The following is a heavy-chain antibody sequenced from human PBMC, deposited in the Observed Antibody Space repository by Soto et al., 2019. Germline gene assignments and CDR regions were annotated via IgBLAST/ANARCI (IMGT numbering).Heavy chain of an antibody. D-gene: IGHD6-19*01. J-gene: IGHJ4*02. Sequence: EVQLLESGGGLVQPGGSLRLSCAASGFTFSSYAMSWVRQAPGKGLEWVSVISGSGGSTYYADSVKGRVTISRDNSTNTLYLQMNSLRAEDTAVYYCARRTSGWYLDYWGQGTLVTVSS. CDR1: GFTFSSYA. CDR3: ARRTSGWYLDY. V-gene: IGHV3-23*01. CDR2: ISGSGGST.